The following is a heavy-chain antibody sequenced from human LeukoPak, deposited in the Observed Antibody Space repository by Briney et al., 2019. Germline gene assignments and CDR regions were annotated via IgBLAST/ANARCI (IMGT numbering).Heavy chain of an antibody. CDR2: IYRGGNT. D-gene: IGHD2-8*01. CDR1: GFTVSSNY. CDR3: ARWVNNGGNGCYFDY. J-gene: IGHJ4*02. Sequence: GGSLTLSCAASGFTVSSNYMTWVRQAPGKGLDWVSVIYRGGNTYYSDSVKGRFTISRDNSRNTVYLQMNSLRAEDTAVYYCARWVNNGGNGCYFDYWGQGTLVTVSS. V-gene: IGHV3-66*01.